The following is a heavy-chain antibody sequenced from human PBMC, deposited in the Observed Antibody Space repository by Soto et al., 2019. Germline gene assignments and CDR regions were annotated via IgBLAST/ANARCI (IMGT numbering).Heavy chain of an antibody. V-gene: IGHV3-23*01. D-gene: IGHD6-19*01. CDR2: ISATDGGT. Sequence: EVQLLESGGGLVQPGGFLSLSCAASGFIFSTYAMSWVRQAPGKVLEWVSTISATDGGTYYADSVKGRFTISRDNSKNTLYRQMNSLRDEDTAVYYCANGESSGWPAFDYWGQGTLVTDSS. J-gene: IGHJ4*02. CDR3: ANGESSGWPAFDY. CDR1: GFIFSTYA.